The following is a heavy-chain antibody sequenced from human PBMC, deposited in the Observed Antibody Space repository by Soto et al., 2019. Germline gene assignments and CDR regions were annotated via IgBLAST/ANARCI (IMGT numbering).Heavy chain of an antibody. V-gene: IGHV3-53*01. J-gene: IGHJ4*02. CDR3: ARDRVGDGAYSLDF. Sequence: DVHLVESGGGLIQPGGSLGVSCAASGLGGDKLGWVRQAPGKGLEWVALLLTTGVTQYADSVKGRFSVSRDSSTNTPYLQMSSLTVDDTAVYYCARDRVGDGAYSLDFWAQGVLVSVSS. CDR2: LLTTGVT. D-gene: IGHD3-10*01. CDR1: GLGGDK.